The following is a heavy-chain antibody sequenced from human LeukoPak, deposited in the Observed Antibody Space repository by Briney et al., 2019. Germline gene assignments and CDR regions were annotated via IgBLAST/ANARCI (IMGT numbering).Heavy chain of an antibody. D-gene: IGHD3-22*01. CDR3: ARRNKLRPSTYYYDSSGYHNYFDY. CDR1: GGSISSSSYY. J-gene: IGHJ4*02. CDR2: IYYSGST. Sequence: PSETLSLTCTVSGGSISSSSYYWGWIRQPPGKGLEWIGSIYYSGSTYYNPSLKSRVTISVDTSKNQFSLKLSSVTAADTAVYYCARRNKLRPSTYYYDSSGYHNYFDYWGQGTLVTVSS. V-gene: IGHV4-39*07.